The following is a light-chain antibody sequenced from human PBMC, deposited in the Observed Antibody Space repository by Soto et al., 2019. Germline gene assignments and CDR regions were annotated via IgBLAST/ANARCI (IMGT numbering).Light chain of an antibody. V-gene: IGKV1-5*01. J-gene: IGKJ1*01. CDR2: DAS. Sequence: DIQMTQSPSTLSASVGDRVTITCRASQSISSWLAWYQQKPGKAPKLLIYDASSLESGVPSRFSGSGSGTEFTLTISSLQPDDFATYYCHQYNSFYSWTLGQGTKVDIK. CDR3: HQYNSFYSWT. CDR1: QSISSW.